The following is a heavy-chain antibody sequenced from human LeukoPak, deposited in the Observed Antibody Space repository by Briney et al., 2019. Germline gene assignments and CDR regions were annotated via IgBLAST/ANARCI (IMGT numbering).Heavy chain of an antibody. V-gene: IGHV4-34*01. CDR2: INHSGST. Sequence: PSETPSLTCAVYGGSFSGYYWSWIRQPPGKGLEWIGEINHSGSTNYNPSLKSRVTISVDTSKNQFSLKLSSVTAADTAVYYCARGRIQLWFKYNWFDPWGQGTLVTVSS. D-gene: IGHD5-18*01. CDR1: GGSFSGYY. CDR3: ARGRIQLWFKYNWFDP. J-gene: IGHJ5*02.